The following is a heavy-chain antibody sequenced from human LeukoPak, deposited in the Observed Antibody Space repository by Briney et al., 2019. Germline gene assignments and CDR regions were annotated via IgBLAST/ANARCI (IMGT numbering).Heavy chain of an antibody. J-gene: IGHJ3*01. CDR3: AKDRRYSNDAFDV. V-gene: IGHV3-53*01. Sequence: GGSLRLSCAASGFTVSSNYMSWVRQAPGKGLEWVSVIYSGGSTYYADSVKGRFTISRDNSKSTLHLQMNSLRAEDTAVYYCAKDRRYSNDAFDVWGQGTMVTVSS. CDR2: IYSGGST. CDR1: GFTVSSNY. D-gene: IGHD6-13*01.